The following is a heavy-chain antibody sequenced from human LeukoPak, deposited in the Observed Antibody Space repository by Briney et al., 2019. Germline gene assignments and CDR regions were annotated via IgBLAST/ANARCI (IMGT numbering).Heavy chain of an antibody. Sequence: PGGSLRLSCAASGFTFSGSAMHWVRQASRKGLEWVGRIRSKANSYATAYAASVKGRFTISRDDSKNTAYLQMNSLKTEDTAVYYCTRHAAVAGLTWGQGTLVTVSS. D-gene: IGHD6-19*01. J-gene: IGHJ5*02. V-gene: IGHV3-73*01. CDR3: TRHAAVAGLT. CDR2: IRSKANSYAT. CDR1: GFTFSGSA.